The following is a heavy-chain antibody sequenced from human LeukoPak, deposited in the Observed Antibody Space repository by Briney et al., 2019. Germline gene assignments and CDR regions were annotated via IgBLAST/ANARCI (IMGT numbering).Heavy chain of an antibody. D-gene: IGHD1-26*01. CDR3: ASSGSYYYYGMDV. Sequence: GGSLRLSCAASGFTVSSNYMSWVRQAPGKELEWVSVIYSGGSTYYADSVKGRFTISRDNSKNTLYLQMSSLRAEDTAVYYCASSGSYYYYGMDVWGQGTTVTVSS. CDR1: GFTVSSNY. V-gene: IGHV3-53*01. J-gene: IGHJ6*02. CDR2: IYSGGST.